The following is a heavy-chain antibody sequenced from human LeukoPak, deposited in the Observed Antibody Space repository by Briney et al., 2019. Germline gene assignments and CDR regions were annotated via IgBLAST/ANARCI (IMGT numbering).Heavy chain of an antibody. CDR2: IWFDGSNK. CDR1: GFTFSSYG. J-gene: IGHJ4*02. V-gene: IGHV3-33*03. Sequence: GGSLRLSCAASGFTFSSYGMHWVRQAPGKGLEWVALIWFDGSNKYYADSVKGRFTISRDNAKNSLYLQMNSLRAEDTAVYYCASGSRVVVPHGVDYWGQGTLVTVSS. D-gene: IGHD3-22*01. CDR3: ASGSRVVVPHGVDY.